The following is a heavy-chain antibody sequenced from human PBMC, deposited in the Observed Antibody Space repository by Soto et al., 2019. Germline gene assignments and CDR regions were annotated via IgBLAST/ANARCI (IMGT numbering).Heavy chain of an antibody. CDR2: ISSSSSHT. CDR3: ARGRGAAADYFDF. Sequence: QVLLVESGGGLVKPGGSLRLSCAVSGFTFSDYYMTWIRQAPGTGLEWVSYISSSSSHTNYADSVKGRFTISRDNAKNSLFLQMNSLRAEDTAVYYCARGRGAAADYFDFWGQGTRVTVSS. V-gene: IGHV3-11*05. CDR1: GFTFSDYY. D-gene: IGHD6-13*01. J-gene: IGHJ4*02.